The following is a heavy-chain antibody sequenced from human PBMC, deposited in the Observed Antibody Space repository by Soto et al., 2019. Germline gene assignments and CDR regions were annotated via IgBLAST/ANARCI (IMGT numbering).Heavy chain of an antibody. CDR2: IWYDGSNK. CDR1: GFTFSSYG. CDR3: ARGAAQDYYYYGMDV. Sequence: PGGSLRLSCAASGFTFSSYGMHWVRQAPGKGLEWVAVIWYDGSNKYYADSVKGRFTISRDNSKNTLYLQMNSRRAEDTAVYYCARGAAQDYYYYGMDVWGQGTTFTVSS. V-gene: IGHV3-33*01. J-gene: IGHJ6*02.